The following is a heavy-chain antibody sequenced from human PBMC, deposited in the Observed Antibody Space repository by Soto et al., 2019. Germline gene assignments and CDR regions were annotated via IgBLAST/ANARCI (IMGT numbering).Heavy chain of an antibody. Sequence: QVQLVESGGGVVQPGRSLRLSCAASEFTFSSYAMHWVRQAPGKGLEWVAVISYDGSNKYYADSVKGRFTISGDNSKNTLYLQMNSLRAEDTAVYYCARDKRDLRFLEWSYYFDYWGQGTLVTVSS. CDR3: ARDKRDLRFLEWSYYFDY. J-gene: IGHJ4*02. CDR2: ISYDGSNK. CDR1: EFTFSSYA. D-gene: IGHD3-3*01. V-gene: IGHV3-30-3*01.